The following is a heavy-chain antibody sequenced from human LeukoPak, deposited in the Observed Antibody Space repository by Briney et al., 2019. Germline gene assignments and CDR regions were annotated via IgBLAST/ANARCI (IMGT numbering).Heavy chain of an antibody. D-gene: IGHD5-12*01. CDR3: ARLGVATKPSRYYGMDV. CDR1: GGSFSGYY. Sequence: PSETLSLTCAVYGGSFSGYYWSWIRQPPGKGLEWIGEINHSGSTNYNPSLKSRVTISVDTSKNQFSLKLSSVTAADTAVYYCARLGVATKPSRYYGMDVWGQGTTATVSS. J-gene: IGHJ6*02. CDR2: INHSGST. V-gene: IGHV4-34*01.